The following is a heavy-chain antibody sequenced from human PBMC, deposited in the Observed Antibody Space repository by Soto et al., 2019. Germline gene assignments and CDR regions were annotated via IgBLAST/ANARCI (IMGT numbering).Heavy chain of an antibody. V-gene: IGHV1-8*01. CDR2: MNPNSGNT. CDR1: GYTFTSYD. CDR3: ARGRGGAKRYYYGMDV. J-gene: IGHJ6*02. D-gene: IGHD2-15*01. Sequence: ASVKVSCKASGYTFTSYDINWARQATGQGLEWMGWMNPNSGNTGYAQKFQGRVTMTRNTSISTAYMELSSLRSEDTAVYYCARGRGGAKRYYYGMDVWGQGTTVTVSS.